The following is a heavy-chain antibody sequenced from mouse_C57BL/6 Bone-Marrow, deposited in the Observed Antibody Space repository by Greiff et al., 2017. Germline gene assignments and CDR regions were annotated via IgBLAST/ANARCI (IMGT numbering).Heavy chain of an antibody. D-gene: IGHD1-1*01. CDR2: IRNKANGYTT. CDR3: ARSYYYGSSFFAY. J-gene: IGHJ3*01. CDR1: GFTFTDYY. V-gene: IGHV7-3*01. Sequence: EVKLMESGGGLVQPGGSLSLSCAASGFTFTDYYMSWVRQPPGKALEWLGFIRNKANGYTTEYSASVKGRFTISRDNSQSILYLQMKALRAEDSATYYCARSYYYGSSFFAYWGQGTLVTVSA.